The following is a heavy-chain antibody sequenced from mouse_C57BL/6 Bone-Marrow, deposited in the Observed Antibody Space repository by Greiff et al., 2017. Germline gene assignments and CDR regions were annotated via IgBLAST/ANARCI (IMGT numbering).Heavy chain of an antibody. J-gene: IGHJ2*01. CDR2: IWSGGST. CDR1: GFSLTSYG. CDR3: ATQTAQATLGY. D-gene: IGHD3-2*02. Sequence: QVHVKQSGPGLVQPSQRLSITCTVSGFSLTSYGVHWVRQSPGKGLEWLGVIWSGGSTDYNAAFISRLSISKDNSKSQVFFKMNSLQADDTAIYYCATQTAQATLGYWGQGTTLTVSS. V-gene: IGHV2-2*01.